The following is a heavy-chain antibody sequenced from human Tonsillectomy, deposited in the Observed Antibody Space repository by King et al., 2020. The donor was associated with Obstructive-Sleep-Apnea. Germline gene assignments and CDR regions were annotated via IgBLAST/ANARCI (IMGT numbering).Heavy chain of an antibody. J-gene: IGHJ4*02. CDR1: GFTFDDYA. CDR3: AKDKERDSSGFDY. CDR2: ISWNSGSI. V-gene: IGHV3-9*01. D-gene: IGHD6-19*01. Sequence: VQLVESGGGLVQPGRSLRLSCAASGFTFDDYAMHWVRQAPGKGLEWVSGISWNSGSIGYADSVKGRFTISRDNAKNSLYLQMNSLRAEDTALYYCAKDKERDSSGFDYWGQGTLVTVSS.